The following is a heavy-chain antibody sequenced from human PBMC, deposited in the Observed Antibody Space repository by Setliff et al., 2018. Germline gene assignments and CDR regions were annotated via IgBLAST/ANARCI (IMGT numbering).Heavy chain of an antibody. CDR3: ARVAYSYGRYYYYYYMDV. D-gene: IGHD5-18*01. V-gene: IGHV3-7*03. CDR2: IKQDGSEK. J-gene: IGHJ6*03. Sequence: QPGGSLRLSCAASGFTFSSYWMTWVRQAQGKGLEWVANIKQDGSEKYYVDSVKGRFTISRDNAKNSLYLQMNSLRAEDTAVYYCARVAYSYGRYYYYYYMDVWGKGTTVTVSS. CDR1: GFTFSSYW.